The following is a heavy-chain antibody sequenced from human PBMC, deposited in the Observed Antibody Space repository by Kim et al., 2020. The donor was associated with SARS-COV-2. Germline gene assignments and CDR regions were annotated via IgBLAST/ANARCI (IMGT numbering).Heavy chain of an antibody. CDR2: IYYSGST. CDR1: GGSISSGGYY. D-gene: IGHD3-3*01. J-gene: IGHJ4*02. V-gene: IGHV4-31*03. Sequence: SETLSLTCTVSGGSISSGGYYWSWIRQHPGKGLEWIGYIYYSGSTHYNPSLKSRVTISVDTSKNQFSLKLSSVTAADTAVYYCARRRTTIFGVVIAPVDYWGQGTLVTLSS. CDR3: ARRRTTIFGVVIAPVDY.